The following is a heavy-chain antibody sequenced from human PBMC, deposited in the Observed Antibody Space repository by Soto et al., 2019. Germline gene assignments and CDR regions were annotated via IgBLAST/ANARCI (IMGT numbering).Heavy chain of an antibody. D-gene: IGHD6-25*01. V-gene: IGHV3-30*18. CDR1: VFSFSSYG. CDR3: AKDSSDYYHYGMEL. Sequence: VGSLRLSCAASVFSFSSYGMECVRLSPGKGLEWVAATTYDGGIKHYVDSVKGRFTISRDNSKNTLYLQMNSLRAEDTAVYYCAKDSSDYYHYGMELLGQGTTDNGSS. CDR2: TTYDGGIK. J-gene: IGHJ6*01.